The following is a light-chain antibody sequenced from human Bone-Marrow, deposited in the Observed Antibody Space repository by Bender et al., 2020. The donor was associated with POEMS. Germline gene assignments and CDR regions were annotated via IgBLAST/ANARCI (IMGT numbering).Light chain of an antibody. CDR1: TLAKEF. Sequence: SYELTQPPSVSVSPGQTAKITCSGDTLAKEFAYWYQQKPGQAPVVLIYKDSQRPSGIPERFSGSSSGTTVTLTISGVQAEDEADYYCQSGDSSGTYEVFGGGTKLSVL. J-gene: IGLJ2*01. CDR3: QSGDSSGTYEV. CDR2: KDS. V-gene: IGLV3-25*03.